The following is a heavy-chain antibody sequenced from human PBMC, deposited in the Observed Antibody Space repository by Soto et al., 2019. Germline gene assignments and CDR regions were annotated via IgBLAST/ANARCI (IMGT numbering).Heavy chain of an antibody. V-gene: IGHV3-30*04. D-gene: IGHD6-13*01. CDR3: ARQQQPQAGDYYYFGMDF. CDR2: ISFDGSNK. Sequence: QVQMVESGGGVVQPGKSLRLSCAASAFTFTNYALHWVRQAPGRGLEWVAVISFDGSNKFYVDSVKGRFTISMDNSKNTLDLQMRSLTPADTGLYYWARQQQPQAGDYYYFGMDFWGQGTTVTVSS. CDR1: AFTFTNYA. J-gene: IGHJ6*02.